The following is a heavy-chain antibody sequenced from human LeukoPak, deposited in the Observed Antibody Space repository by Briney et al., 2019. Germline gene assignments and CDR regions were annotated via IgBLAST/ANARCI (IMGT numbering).Heavy chain of an antibody. CDR3: ARQNSGYDC. D-gene: IGHD5-12*01. Sequence: SETLSLTCTVSGDSISSHYWSWIRQPPGKGLEWIGYIYYSGSTTYNPSLKSRVTISVDTSNNQFSLQLSSVTAADTAVYYCARQNSGYDCWGQGTLVTVSS. CDR2: IYYSGST. CDR1: GDSISSHY. V-gene: IGHV4-59*11. J-gene: IGHJ4*02.